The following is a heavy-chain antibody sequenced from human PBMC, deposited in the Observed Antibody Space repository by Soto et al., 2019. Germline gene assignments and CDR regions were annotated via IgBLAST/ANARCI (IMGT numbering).Heavy chain of an antibody. Sequence: GASVKVSCKASGGTFSSYAISWVRQAPGQGLEWMGGIIPIFGTANYAQKFQGRVTITADESTSTAYMELSSLRSEDTAVYYCARAYSGYPNYYYGMDVWGQGTTVNVSS. D-gene: IGHD5-12*01. J-gene: IGHJ6*02. CDR3: ARAYSGYPNYYYGMDV. CDR1: GGTFSSYA. CDR2: IIPIFGTA. V-gene: IGHV1-69*13.